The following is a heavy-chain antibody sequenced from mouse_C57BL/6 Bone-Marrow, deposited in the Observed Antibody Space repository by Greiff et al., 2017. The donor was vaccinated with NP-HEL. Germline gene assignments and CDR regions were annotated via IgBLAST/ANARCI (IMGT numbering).Heavy chain of an antibody. CDR1: GFTFSSYA. CDR2: ISSGGDYI. D-gene: IGHD1-1*02. J-gene: IGHJ2*01. Sequence: EVQLQESGEGLVKPGGSLKLSCAASGFTFSSYAMSWVRQTPEKRLEWVAYISSGGDYIYYADTVKGRFTISRDHARNTLYLQMSSLKSEDTAMYYCTRGGDEGDYWGQGTTLTVSS. V-gene: IGHV5-9-1*02. CDR3: TRGGDEGDY.